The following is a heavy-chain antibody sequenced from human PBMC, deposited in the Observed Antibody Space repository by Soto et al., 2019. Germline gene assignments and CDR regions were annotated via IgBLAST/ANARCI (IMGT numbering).Heavy chain of an antibody. CDR2: MSYDGRAK. CDR1: GFIFSNNG. D-gene: IGHD3-10*02. Sequence: QVQLVESGGGVVQPGRSLRLSCEGSGFIFSNNGMHWVRQAPGKGLEWVAFMSYDGRAKFLADSVKGRFTISRDNSKSTLFLHMSSLRAEDTAMYYCAIVRVADSPLDHWGQGTLVTVSS. CDR3: AIVRVADSPLDH. V-gene: IGHV3-30*03. J-gene: IGHJ4*02.